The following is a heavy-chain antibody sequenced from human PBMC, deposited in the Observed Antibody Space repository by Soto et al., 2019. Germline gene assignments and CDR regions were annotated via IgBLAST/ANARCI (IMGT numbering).Heavy chain of an antibody. J-gene: IGHJ4*02. CDR3: ARDERYCTSTACYVGVGKYYFAY. CDR2: IYSGGST. Sequence: EVQLVESGGGLVQPGESLTLSCAASGFTVSDNYMSWVRQAPGKGLEWVSVIYSGGSTYYADSVKGRFTISRDNSKNTVYLQMNSLRAEDTAVYYCARDERYCTSTACYVGVGKYYFAYWGQGTLVTVSS. V-gene: IGHV3-66*01. CDR1: GFTVSDNY. D-gene: IGHD2-2*01.